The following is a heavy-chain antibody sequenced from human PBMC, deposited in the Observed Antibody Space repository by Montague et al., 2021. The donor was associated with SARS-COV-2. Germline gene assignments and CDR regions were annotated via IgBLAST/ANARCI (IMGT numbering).Heavy chain of an antibody. D-gene: IGHD3-16*01. CDR3: AMSVQFAYGLDV. Sequence: SETLSLTCTVSSGSISNYYWSWIRQPPGKGLEWIGFISHTESTNYNPSLESRVSISIDASKSQFFLRMRSVTAAATAVYYCAMSVQFAYGLDVWGQGTTVTISS. CDR1: SGSISNYY. J-gene: IGHJ6*02. V-gene: IGHV4-59*08. CDR2: ISHTEST.